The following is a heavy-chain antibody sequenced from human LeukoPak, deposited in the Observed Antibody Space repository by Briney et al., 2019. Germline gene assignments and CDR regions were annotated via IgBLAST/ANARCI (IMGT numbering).Heavy chain of an antibody. J-gene: IGHJ4*02. CDR1: GFTFSTYS. D-gene: IGHD5-12*01. CDR3: AREASGYPDY. V-gene: IGHV3-48*01. Sequence: PGGSLRLSCAASGFTFSTYSMNWVRQAPGKGLEWASYISSSSNTIYYADSVKGRFTISRDNAKNSLYLQMNSLRAEDTAVYYCAREASGYPDYWGQGTLVTVSS. CDR2: ISSSSNTI.